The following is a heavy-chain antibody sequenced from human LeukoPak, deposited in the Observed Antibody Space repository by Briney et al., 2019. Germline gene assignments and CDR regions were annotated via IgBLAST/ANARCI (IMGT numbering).Heavy chain of an antibody. V-gene: IGHV2-5*02. J-gene: IGHJ5*02. CDR2: IYWDDDE. D-gene: IGHD5-18*01. CDR3: AHRQVDTSMGP. Sequence: SGPTLVKPTQTLTLTFIITGFSLSTSGVGVGWIRQPPGKALEWLAYIYWDDDERYSPSLKSRLTITKDTSKNQVVLTVTNMDPVNTATYSRAHRQVDTSMGPWGQGTLVTVSS. CDR1: GFSLSTSGVG.